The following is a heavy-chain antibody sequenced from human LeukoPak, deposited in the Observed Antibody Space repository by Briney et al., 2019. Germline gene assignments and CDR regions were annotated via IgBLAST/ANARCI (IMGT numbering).Heavy chain of an antibody. J-gene: IGHJ4*02. CDR3: AKDMFQGAVAGTVGFDY. D-gene: IGHD6-19*01. CDR2: ISGDGGST. V-gene: IGHV3-43*02. CDR1: GFTFDDYA. Sequence: PGGSLRLSCAASGFTFDDYAMHWVRQAPGKGLEWVSLISGDGGSTYYADSVKGRFTISRDNSKNSLYLQMNSLRTEDTALYYCAKDMFQGAVAGTVGFDYWGQGTLVTVSS.